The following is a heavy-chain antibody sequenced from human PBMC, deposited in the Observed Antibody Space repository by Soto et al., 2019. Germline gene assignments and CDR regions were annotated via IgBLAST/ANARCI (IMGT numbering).Heavy chain of an antibody. CDR1: GGSIISGDYY. J-gene: IGHJ4*02. Sequence: PSETLSLTCTVSGGSIISGDYYWSWIRQPPGKGLEWIGYNYYSGSTYYNPSLKSRVTIAVDTSKNQFSLKLGSVTAADTAVYYCARVDRDTAMVPNLDYLGQGTLVTVSS. CDR3: ARVDRDTAMVPNLDY. CDR2: NYYSGST. D-gene: IGHD5-18*01. V-gene: IGHV4-30-4*01.